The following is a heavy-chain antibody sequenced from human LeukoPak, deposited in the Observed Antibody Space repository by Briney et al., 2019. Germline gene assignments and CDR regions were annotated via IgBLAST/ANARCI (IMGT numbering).Heavy chain of an antibody. CDR1: GGTFSSYA. D-gene: IGHD2-15*01. CDR3: ARDQSFPRPCSGGSCYSQDHYYGMDV. CDR2: IIPIFGTA. Sequence: ASVKVSCKASGGTFSSYAISWVRQAPGQGLEWMGGIIPIFGTANYAQKFQGRVTITADESTSTAYMELSSLRSEDTAVYYCARDQSFPRPCSGGSCYSQDHYYGMDVWGQGTTVTVSS. J-gene: IGHJ6*02. V-gene: IGHV1-69*13.